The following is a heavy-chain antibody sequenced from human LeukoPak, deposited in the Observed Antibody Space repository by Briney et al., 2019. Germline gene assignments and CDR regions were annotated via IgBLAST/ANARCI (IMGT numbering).Heavy chain of an antibody. J-gene: IGHJ4*02. D-gene: IGHD3-22*01. CDR3: ARALYYYDSSGYGPGFDY. V-gene: IGHV3-30-3*01. Sequence: GGSLRLSCAVSGFTFSSYAMHWVRQAPGKGLEWVAVISYDGINKYYADSVKGRFTISRDNSKNTPYLQMNSLRAEDTAVYYCARALYYYDSSGYGPGFDYWGQGTLVTVSS. CDR1: GFTFSSYA. CDR2: ISYDGINK.